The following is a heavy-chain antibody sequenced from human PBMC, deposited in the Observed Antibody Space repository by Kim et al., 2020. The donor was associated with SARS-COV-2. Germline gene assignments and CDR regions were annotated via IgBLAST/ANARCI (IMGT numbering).Heavy chain of an antibody. Sequence: HKSRVTISVDTSKNPFSLKLSSVTAADTAVYYCARVDSSSWYVMFNWFDPWGQGTLVTVSS. J-gene: IGHJ5*02. V-gene: IGHV4-30-2*04. CDR3: ARVDSSSWYVMFNWFDP. D-gene: IGHD6-13*01.